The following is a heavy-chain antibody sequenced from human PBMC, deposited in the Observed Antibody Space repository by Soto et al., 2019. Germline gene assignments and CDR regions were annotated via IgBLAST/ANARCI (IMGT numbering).Heavy chain of an antibody. CDR3: AKRQRGPGFAVEF. J-gene: IGHJ4*02. D-gene: IGHD3-9*01. CDR1: VFTFTTFG. CDR2: IDSNGGYT. V-gene: IGHV3-23*05. Sequence: PGGSLRLSCVSSVFTFTTFGMICVRQAPGKGLEWVSGIDSNGGYTYYADSVKGRFTISRDNSQNTLYLQLNSLRVEDTALYHCAKRQRGPGFAVEFWGRGTLVIVSS.